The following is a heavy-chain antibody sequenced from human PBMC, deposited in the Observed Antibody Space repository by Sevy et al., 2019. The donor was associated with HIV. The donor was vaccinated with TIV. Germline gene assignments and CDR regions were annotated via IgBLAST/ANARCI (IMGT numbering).Heavy chain of an antibody. J-gene: IGHJ1*01. V-gene: IGHV3-33*01. CDR1: GFTFSSYG. CDR3: ARDLGCSSSWYEEEYFQH. D-gene: IGHD6-13*01. Sequence: GGSLRLSCAASGFTFSSYGMHWVRQAPGKGLEWVAVIWYDGSNKYYADSVKGRFTISRDNSKNTLYLQMNSLRAEDTAVYYCARDLGCSSSWYEEEYFQHWGQGTLVTVSS. CDR2: IWYDGSNK.